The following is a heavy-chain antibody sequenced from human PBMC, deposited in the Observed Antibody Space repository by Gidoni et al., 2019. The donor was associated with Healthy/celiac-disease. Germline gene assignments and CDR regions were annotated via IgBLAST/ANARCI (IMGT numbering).Heavy chain of an antibody. Sequence: QVQLVESGGGVVQPGRSLRLSCAASGFTFSSYAMHWVRQAPGKGLEWVAVISYDGSNKYYADSVKGRFTISRDNSKNTLYLQMNSLRAEDTAVYYCARDLGSIAARPDDYWGQGTLVTVSS. CDR2: ISYDGSNK. CDR1: GFTFSSYA. J-gene: IGHJ4*02. V-gene: IGHV3-30*04. CDR3: ARDLGSIAARPDDY. D-gene: IGHD6-6*01.